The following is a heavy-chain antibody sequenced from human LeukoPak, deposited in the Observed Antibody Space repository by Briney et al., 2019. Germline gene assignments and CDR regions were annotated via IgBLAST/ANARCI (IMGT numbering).Heavy chain of an antibody. Sequence: GGSLRLSCAASGFTFSDHYMDCVRQAQGNGLEWVGRTRTKANRYTTEYAASVKGRSTISRDDSKNSLYLQMNSLKTEDTAVYYCARRSSFPYYYALGNDAFDIWGQGTMVTVSS. V-gene: IGHV3-72*01. D-gene: IGHD3-22*01. CDR3: ARRSSFPYYYALGNDAFDI. CDR1: GFTFSDHY. CDR2: TRTKANRYTT. J-gene: IGHJ3*02.